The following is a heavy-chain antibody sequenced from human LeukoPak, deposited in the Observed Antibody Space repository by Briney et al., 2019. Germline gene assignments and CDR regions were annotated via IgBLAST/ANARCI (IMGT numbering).Heavy chain of an antibody. Sequence: GESLRLSCAASGFTFSSYAMSWVRQVPGKGLEWVSSISGHTRDTYYADSVKGRFTNSRDNSKNTLYLQMNNLRAEDTAVYYCAKDPGTYYYDSSYYAGWGQGVLVTVSS. CDR3: AKDPGTYYYDSSYYAG. V-gene: IGHV3-23*01. J-gene: IGHJ4*02. D-gene: IGHD3-22*01. CDR2: ISGHTRDT. CDR1: GFTFSSYA.